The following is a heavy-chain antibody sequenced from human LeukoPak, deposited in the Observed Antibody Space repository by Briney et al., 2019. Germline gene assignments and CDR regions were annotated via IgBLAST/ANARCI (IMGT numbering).Heavy chain of an antibody. CDR3: ARARIDYYAMDV. D-gene: IGHD5-24*01. CDR2: IFYSGVT. CDR1: GYSISTYY. J-gene: IGHJ6*02. V-gene: IGHV4-59*01. Sequence: PSETLSLTCTVSGYSISTYYWSWIRQPPGKGLEWIGYIFYSGVTNYDPSLKSRVSISVDTSKNQFSLKLSSVTAADTAVYYCARARIDYYAMDVWGQGTTVTVSS.